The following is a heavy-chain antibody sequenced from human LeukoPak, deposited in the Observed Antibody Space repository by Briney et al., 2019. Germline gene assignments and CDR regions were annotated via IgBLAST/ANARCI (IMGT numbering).Heavy chain of an antibody. CDR2: IRYDGSNK. J-gene: IGHJ4*02. D-gene: IGHD4-17*01. Sequence: GGSLKLSCAASGFAASGFTFSTFGMHWVRQAPGKGLEWVAFIRYDGSNKYYADSVKGRFTISRDNSKNTLYLQMNSLRAEDTAVYYCAKENWPTVTSPGRTSFDYWGQGTLVTVSP. V-gene: IGHV3-30*02. CDR3: AKENWPTVTSPGRTSFDY. CDR1: GFTFSTFG.